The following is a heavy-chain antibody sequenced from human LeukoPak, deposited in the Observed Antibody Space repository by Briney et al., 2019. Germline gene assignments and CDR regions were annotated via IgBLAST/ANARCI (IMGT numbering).Heavy chain of an antibody. CDR1: GGSISSYY. J-gene: IGHJ4*02. CDR2: IYYSGST. V-gene: IGHV4-59*01. Sequence: SETLSLTCTVSGGSISSYYWSWIRRPPGKGLEWIGYIYYSGSTNYNPSLKSRVTISIDTSKNQFSLKLSSVTAADTAFYYCARVMSGYDRFDYWGQGTLVTVSS. D-gene: IGHD5-12*01. CDR3: ARVMSGYDRFDY.